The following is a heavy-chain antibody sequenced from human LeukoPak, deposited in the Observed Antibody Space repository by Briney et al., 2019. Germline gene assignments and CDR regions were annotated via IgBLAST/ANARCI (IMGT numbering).Heavy chain of an antibody. J-gene: IGHJ4*02. D-gene: IGHD3-22*01. V-gene: IGHV4-61*02. CDR2: IYASGST. Sequence: PSQTLSLTCTVSGGSISSGSYYWSWIRQPAGKGLEWIGRIYASGSTNYNPSLKSRVTISVDTSKNQFSLKLSSVTAADTAVYYCARSHYYDSSVFDYWGQGTLVTVSS. CDR3: ARSHYYDSSVFDY. CDR1: GGSISSGSYY.